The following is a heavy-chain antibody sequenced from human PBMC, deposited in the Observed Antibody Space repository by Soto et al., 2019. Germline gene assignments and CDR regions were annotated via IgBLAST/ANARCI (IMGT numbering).Heavy chain of an antibody. V-gene: IGHV4-39*01. J-gene: IGHJ3*02. Sequence: SETLSLTCTVSGGSISSGSYYWDWIRQPPGKGLEWIGNAYYSGSTNYNPSLESRVTISVDTSKNQFSLKLSSVTAADTAVYYCARQTDSYYTFDAFDIWGQGTMVTVSS. D-gene: IGHD3-22*01. CDR3: ARQTDSYYTFDAFDI. CDR2: AYYSGST. CDR1: GGSISSGSYY.